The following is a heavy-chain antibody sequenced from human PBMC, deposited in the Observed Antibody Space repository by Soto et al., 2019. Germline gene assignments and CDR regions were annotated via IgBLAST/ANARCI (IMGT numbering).Heavy chain of an antibody. CDR3: ARHPSSSPYYYYYYMDV. CDR1: GGSISSYY. J-gene: IGHJ6*03. CDR2: IYYSGST. Sequence: ASETLTLTCTVSGGSISSYYWSWIRQPPGKGLEWIGYIYYSGSTNYNPSLKSRVTISVDTSKNQFSLKLSSVTAADTAVYYCARHPSSSPYYYYYYMDVWGKGTTVTVSS. D-gene: IGHD6-6*01. V-gene: IGHV4-59*08.